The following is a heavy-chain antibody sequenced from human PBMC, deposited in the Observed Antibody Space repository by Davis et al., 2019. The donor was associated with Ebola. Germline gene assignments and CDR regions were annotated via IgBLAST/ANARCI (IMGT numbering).Heavy chain of an antibody. J-gene: IGHJ5*02. CDR1: GYIFTSYW. CDR3: ARAPPEVGTVATISFDP. D-gene: IGHD5-12*01. V-gene: IGHV5-51*01. Sequence: KVSCKGSGYIFTSYWIAWVRQMPGKGLELMGIIYPGDFDIRYSPSFEGQVTISADKSISTAYLQWSSLKASDTAMYYCARAPPEVGTVATISFDPWGQGTLVTVSS. CDR2: IYPGDFDI.